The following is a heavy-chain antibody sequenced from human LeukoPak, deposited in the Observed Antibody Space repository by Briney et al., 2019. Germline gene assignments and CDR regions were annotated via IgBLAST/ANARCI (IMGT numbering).Heavy chain of an antibody. V-gene: IGHV4-59*01. D-gene: IGHD6-6*01. CDR1: GGSISRYY. Sequence: SETLSLTCTVSGGSISRYYWSWIRQPPGKGLEWIGYIYYSGSTNYNPSLKSRVTISVDTSKNQFSLKLSSVTAADTAVYYCARVVPSSGLLYYYYYMDVWGKGTTVTVSS. CDR2: IYYSGST. J-gene: IGHJ6*03. CDR3: ARVVPSSGLLYYYYYMDV.